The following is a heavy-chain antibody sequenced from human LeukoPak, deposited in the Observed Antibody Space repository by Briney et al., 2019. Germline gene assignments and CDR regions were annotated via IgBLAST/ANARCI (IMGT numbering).Heavy chain of an antibody. CDR1: GGSISSYY. J-gene: IGHJ3*02. CDR3: ARGPYYFDSSGAFDI. Sequence: SETLSLTCTVSGGSISSYYWSWIRQPAGKGLEWIGRIYTSGSTNYNPSLKSRVTMSVDTSKNQFSLKLSSVTAADTAVYYCARGPYYFDSSGAFDIWGQGTMVTVSS. V-gene: IGHV4-4*07. CDR2: IYTSGST. D-gene: IGHD3-22*01.